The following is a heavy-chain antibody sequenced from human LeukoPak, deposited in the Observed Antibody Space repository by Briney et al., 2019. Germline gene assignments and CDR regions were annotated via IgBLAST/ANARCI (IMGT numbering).Heavy chain of an antibody. CDR2: INHSGST. CDR3: ARFSHYAYDY. CDR1: GGSFSGYY. D-gene: IGHD4-17*01. V-gene: IGHV4-34*01. J-gene: IGHJ4*02. Sequence: PSETLSLTCAVYGGSFSGYYWSWIRQPPGKGLEWIGEINHSGSTNYNPSLKSRVTISVDTSKNQFSLKLSSVTAADTAVYYCARFSHYAYDYWGQGTLVTVSS.